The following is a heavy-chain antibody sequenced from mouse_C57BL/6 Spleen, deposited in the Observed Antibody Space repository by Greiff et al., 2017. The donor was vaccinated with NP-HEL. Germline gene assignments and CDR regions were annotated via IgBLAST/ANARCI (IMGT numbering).Heavy chain of an antibody. CDR1: GYTFTDYY. D-gene: IGHD4-1*01. J-gene: IGHJ2*01. CDR2: INPYNGGT. CDR3: ARRRVKGSNWGFDY. Sequence: EVKLQQSGPVLVKPGASVKMSCKASGYTFTDYYMNWVKQSHGKSLEWIGVINPYNGGTSYNQKFKGKATLTVDKSSSTAYMELNSLTSEDSAVYYCARRRVKGSNWGFDYWGQGTTLTVSS. V-gene: IGHV1-19*01.